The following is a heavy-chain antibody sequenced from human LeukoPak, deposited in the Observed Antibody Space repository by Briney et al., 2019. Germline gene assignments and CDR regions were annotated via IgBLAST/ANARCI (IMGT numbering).Heavy chain of an antibody. D-gene: IGHD6-13*01. Sequence: GGSLRLSCAASGFTFSSYSMNWVRQAPGKGLEWVSSISSSSYIYYADSVKGRFTISRDNAKNSLYLQMNSLRAEDTAVYYCARDQAKRRIAAAGIHWFDPWGQGTLVTVSS. CDR2: ISSSSYI. V-gene: IGHV3-21*01. J-gene: IGHJ5*02. CDR1: GFTFSSYS. CDR3: ARDQAKRRIAAAGIHWFDP.